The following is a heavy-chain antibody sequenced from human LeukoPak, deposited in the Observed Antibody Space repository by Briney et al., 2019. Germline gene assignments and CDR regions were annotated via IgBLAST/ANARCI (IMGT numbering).Heavy chain of an antibody. CDR3: ARDVTDSLPWYYYMDV. Sequence: ASVKVSCKASGGTFSSYAISWVRQAPGQGLEWMGGIIPTFGTANYAQKFQGRVTITADESTSTAYMELSSLRSEDTAVHYCARDVTDSLPWYYYMDVRGKGTTVTVSS. D-gene: IGHD5-18*01. V-gene: IGHV1-69*13. CDR1: GGTFSSYA. J-gene: IGHJ6*03. CDR2: IIPTFGTA.